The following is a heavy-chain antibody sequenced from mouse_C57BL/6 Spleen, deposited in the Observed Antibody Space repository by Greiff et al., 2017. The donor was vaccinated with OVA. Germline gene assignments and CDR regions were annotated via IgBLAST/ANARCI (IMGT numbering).Heavy chain of an antibody. D-gene: IGHD1-1*01. CDR2: INPNNGGT. V-gene: IGHV1-26*01. CDR3: AREDFITTDLWYFDV. CDR1: GYTFTDYY. J-gene: IGHJ1*03. Sequence: EVQLQQSGPELVKPGASVKISCKASGYTFTDYYMNWVKQSHGKSLEWIGDINPNNGGTSYNQKFKGKATLTVDKSSSTAYMELRSLTSEDSAVYYCAREDFITTDLWYFDVWGTGTTVTVSS.